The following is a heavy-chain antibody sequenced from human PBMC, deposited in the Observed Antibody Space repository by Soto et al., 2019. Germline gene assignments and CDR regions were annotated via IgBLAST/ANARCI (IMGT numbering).Heavy chain of an antibody. D-gene: IGHD2-15*01. J-gene: IGHJ5*02. CDR3: ARDFGGYSSGGSCYPSGWFDP. V-gene: IGHV1-46*01. Sequence: QVQLVQSGAEVKKPGASVKVSCKASGYTFTSYYMHWVRQAPGQGLEWMGIINPSGGSTSYAQKFQGRVTMTRDTSTSTVYMELSSLRSEDTAVYYCARDFGGYSSGGSCYPSGWFDPWGQGTLVTVSS. CDR2: INPSGGST. CDR1: GYTFTSYY.